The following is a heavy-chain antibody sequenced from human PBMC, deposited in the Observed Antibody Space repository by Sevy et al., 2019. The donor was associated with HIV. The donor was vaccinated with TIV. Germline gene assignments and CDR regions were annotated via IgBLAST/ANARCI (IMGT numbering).Heavy chain of an antibody. Sequence: GGSLRLSCAASGFTFSSYGMHWVRQAPGKGLEWVAVISYDGSNKYYADSVKGRFTISRDNSKNTLYLQMNSLRAEDTAVYYCAKVANPGYTYGHPFDYWGQGTLVTVSS. CDR3: AKVANPGYTYGHPFDY. V-gene: IGHV3-30*18. CDR2: ISYDGSNK. D-gene: IGHD5-18*01. J-gene: IGHJ4*02. CDR1: GFTFSSYG.